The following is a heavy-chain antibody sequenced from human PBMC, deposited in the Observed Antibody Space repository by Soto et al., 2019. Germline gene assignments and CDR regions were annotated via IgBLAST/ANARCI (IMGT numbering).Heavy chain of an antibody. J-gene: IGHJ3*02. CDR2: IYNRGST. D-gene: IGHD4-17*01. V-gene: IGHV4-59*01. CDR1: GGSISSYY. Sequence: PSETLSLTCTVSGGSISSYYWSWIRQPPGKGLEWIGYIYNRGSTNYNPSLKSRVTISRDTSKNQFSLKLSSVTAADTAVYYCARDPDYGGAFDIWGQGTMVTVSS. CDR3: ARDPDYGGAFDI.